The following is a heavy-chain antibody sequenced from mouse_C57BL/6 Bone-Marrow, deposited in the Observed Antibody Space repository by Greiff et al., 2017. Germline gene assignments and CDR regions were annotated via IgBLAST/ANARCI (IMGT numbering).Heavy chain of an antibody. CDR2: IYPGDGDT. V-gene: IGHV1-82*01. CDR3: ASFITTDY. CDR1: GYAFSSSW. D-gene: IGHD1-1*01. J-gene: IGHJ2*01. Sequence: VQVVESGPELVKPGASVKISCKASGYAFSSSWMNWVKQRPGKGLEWIGRIYPGDGDTNYNGKFKGKATLTADKSSSTAYMQLSSLTSEDSAVYFCASFITTDYWGQGTTLTVSS.